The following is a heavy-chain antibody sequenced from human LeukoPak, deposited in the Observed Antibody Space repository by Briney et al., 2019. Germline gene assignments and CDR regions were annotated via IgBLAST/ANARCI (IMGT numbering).Heavy chain of an antibody. CDR2: IYYTGTT. CDR3: ATSTYDYSEKSGCCLYYFGS. Sequence: SEALSLTCILSRGSISNNNYYWGWIRQPPGKGLVWLGSIYYTGTTSNHPPLKSRVPMPEDTSKRQVPLNLTSVTPTHTAVYYCATSTYDYSEKSGCCLYYFGSWGQGTLVTVSS. V-gene: IGHV4-39*01. D-gene: IGHD3-22*01. J-gene: IGHJ4*02. CDR1: RGSISNNNYY.